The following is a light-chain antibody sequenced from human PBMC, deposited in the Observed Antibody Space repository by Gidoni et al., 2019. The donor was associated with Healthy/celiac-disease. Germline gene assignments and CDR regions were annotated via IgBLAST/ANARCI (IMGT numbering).Light chain of an antibody. CDR1: QVSSSS. CDR2: AAS. CDR3: QQYYSFPRT. V-gene: IGKV1D-8*01. Sequence: VIGMTQSPSLLTASTGDRVTISCRMSQVSSSSLAWYQQKPGKAPELLIYAASTLQSGVPSRFSGSGSGTDFTLTISCLQSEDFATYYCQQYYSFPRTFXQXTKVEIK. J-gene: IGKJ1*01.